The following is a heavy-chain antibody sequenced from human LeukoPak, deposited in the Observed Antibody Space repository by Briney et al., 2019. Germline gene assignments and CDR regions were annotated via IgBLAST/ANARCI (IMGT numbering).Heavy chain of an antibody. J-gene: IGHJ6*03. D-gene: IGHD5-18*01. CDR3: ARHQGDTAMVELTDYYYYMDV. Sequence: GESLKISCKASGYNFTNYWIGWARQMPGKGLEWMGIIYPGDSDTRYSPSFQGQVTISADKSISTAYLQWSSLKASDTAMYYCARHQGDTAMVELTDYYYYMDVWGKGTTVTVSS. CDR2: IYPGDSDT. CDR1: GYNFTNYW. V-gene: IGHV5-51*01.